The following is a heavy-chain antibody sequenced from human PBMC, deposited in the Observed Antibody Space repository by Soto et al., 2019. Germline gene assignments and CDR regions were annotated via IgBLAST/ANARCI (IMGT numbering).Heavy chain of an antibody. CDR3: ARESLRYFDWFDP. Sequence: PGGSMRLSCAASGLTVSSYSMNWVRQDPGKGLEWVSYISSSSSTIYYADSVKGRFTISRDNAKNSLYLQMNSLRDEDTAVYYCARESLRYFDWFDPWGQGTLVTVSS. V-gene: IGHV3-48*02. CDR1: GLTVSSYS. D-gene: IGHD3-9*01. CDR2: ISSSSSTI. J-gene: IGHJ5*02.